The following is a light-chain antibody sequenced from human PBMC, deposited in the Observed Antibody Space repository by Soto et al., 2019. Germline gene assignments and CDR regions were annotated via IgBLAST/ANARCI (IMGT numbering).Light chain of an antibody. CDR1: RGHSNYA. CDR3: QTWGSGIVV. V-gene: IGLV4-69*01. Sequence: QAVVTQSPSASASLGASVKLTCTLSRGHSNYAIAWHQQQSEKGPRYLMKLNSDGSHSKGDGIPDRFSGSSSGAERYLTISSLQSEDEADYYCQTWGSGIVVFGGGTKLTVL. J-gene: IGLJ2*01. CDR2: LNSDGSH.